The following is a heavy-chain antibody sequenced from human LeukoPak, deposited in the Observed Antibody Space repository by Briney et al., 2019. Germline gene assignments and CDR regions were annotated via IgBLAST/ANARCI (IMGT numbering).Heavy chain of an antibody. Sequence: ASVKVSCKASGYTFTGYYMHWVRQAPGQGLEWMGRINPNSGGTNYAQKFQGRVTMTRDTSISTAYMELSRLRSDDTAVYYCARRIREGRSNNMNGPSDPWGQGTLVIVSS. J-gene: IGHJ5*02. V-gene: IGHV1-2*06. CDR1: GYTFTGYY. D-gene: IGHD1-1*01. CDR2: INPNSGGT. CDR3: ARRIREGRSNNMNGPSDP.